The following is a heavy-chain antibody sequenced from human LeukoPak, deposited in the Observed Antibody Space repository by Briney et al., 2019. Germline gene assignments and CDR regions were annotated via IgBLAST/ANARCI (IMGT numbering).Heavy chain of an antibody. D-gene: IGHD3-22*01. CDR1: GGSISSYY. CDR2: IYTSGST. J-gene: IGHJ3*02. V-gene: IGHV4-4*09. Sequence: PSETLSLTCTVSGGSISSYYWSWMRQPPGKGLEWIGYIYTSGSTNYNPSLKSRVTISVDTSKNQFSLKLSSVTAADTTVYYCARIAQYKYDSSGYYYDAFDIWGQGTMVTVSS. CDR3: ARIAQYKYDSSGYYYDAFDI.